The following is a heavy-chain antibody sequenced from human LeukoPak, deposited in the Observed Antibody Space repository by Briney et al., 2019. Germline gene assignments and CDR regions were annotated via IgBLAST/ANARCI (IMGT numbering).Heavy chain of an antibody. D-gene: IGHD6-19*01. CDR2: ISSTGAYM. J-gene: IGHJ4*02. CDR3: AREYGSDRYSGY. V-gene: IGHV3-21*01. CDR1: GFTFSSYS. Sequence: GGSLRLSCAASGFTFSSYSMNWVRQAPGKGLEWVSSISSTGAYMYYADSVKGRFTISRDNAKNSLFLQMNSLRAEDTAVYYCAREYGSDRYSGYWGQGTLVTVSS.